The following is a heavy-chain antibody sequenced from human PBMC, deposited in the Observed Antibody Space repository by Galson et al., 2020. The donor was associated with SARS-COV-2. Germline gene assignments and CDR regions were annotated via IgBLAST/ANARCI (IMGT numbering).Heavy chain of an antibody. V-gene: IGHV3-30*16. D-gene: IGHD3-16*01. CDR1: GFTFNTYI. Sequence: GESLKISCAASGFTFNTYIIQWVRQAPGKGLEWVALISPDGSQKFYVDSVKGRFTISRDNSKNTLYLQMNSLRIEDTAVYHCVRVGGGWGQGTLVTVSS. J-gene: IGHJ4*02. CDR3: VRVGGG. CDR2: ISPDGSQK.